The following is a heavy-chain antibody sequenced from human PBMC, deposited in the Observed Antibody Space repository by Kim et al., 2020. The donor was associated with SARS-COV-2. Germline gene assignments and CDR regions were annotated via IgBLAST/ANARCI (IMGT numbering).Heavy chain of an antibody. CDR3: ARGKVGLTSG. J-gene: IGHJ4*02. Sequence: SETLSLTCTVSGDSVSSYYWSWIRQPPGKGPEWIGYIYNSGTTNYNPSLRRRVTISVDTSKNHFSLTLTSVTAADTAVYYCARGKVGLTSGWGQGTLVTVSS. CDR1: GDSVSSYY. CDR2: IYNSGTT. D-gene: IGHD1-26*01. V-gene: IGHV4-59*02.